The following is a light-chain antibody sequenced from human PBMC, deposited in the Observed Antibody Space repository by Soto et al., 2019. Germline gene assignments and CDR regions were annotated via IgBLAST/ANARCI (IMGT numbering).Light chain of an antibody. J-gene: IGLJ1*01. CDR2: EVS. CDR3: SSYTTSNTYV. CDR1: SSDVAYYNS. Sequence: QSALTQPPSVSGSPGQSVTISCTGTSSDVAYYNSVSWYQQPPGTVPKLMIYEVSNRPSGVPDRFSGSKSGNTASLTISGLQAEDEADYYCSSYTTSNTYVFGTGTKLTVL. V-gene: IGLV2-18*02.